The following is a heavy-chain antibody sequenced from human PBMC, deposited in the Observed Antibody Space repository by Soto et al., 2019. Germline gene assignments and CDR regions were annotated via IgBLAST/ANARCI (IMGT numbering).Heavy chain of an antibody. CDR3: ARDIVLRVSAPPDYGMDV. CDR1: GGTFSSYA. J-gene: IGHJ6*02. D-gene: IGHD2-8*01. V-gene: IGHV1-69*01. Sequence: QVQLVQSGAEVKKPGSSVKVSCKASGGTFSSYAISWVRQAPGQGLECMGGIIPIFGTANYAQKFQGRVTITADESTSTAYMELSSMRSEDTAVYYCARDIVLRVSAPPDYGMDVWGQGTTVPVSS. CDR2: IIPIFGTA.